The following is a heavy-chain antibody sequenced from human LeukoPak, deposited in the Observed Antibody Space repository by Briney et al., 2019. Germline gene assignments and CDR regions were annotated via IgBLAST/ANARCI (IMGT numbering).Heavy chain of an antibody. J-gene: IGHJ4*02. CDR2: ISYDGSNK. CDR3: AKDQSSGLLDY. D-gene: IGHD6-19*01. CDR1: GFTFSSYG. V-gene: IGHV3-30*18. Sequence: GGSLRLSCAASGFTFSSYGMHWVRQAPGKGLEWVAVISYDGSNKYYADSVKGRFTISRDNSKNTLYLQMNSLRAEDTAVYYCAKDQSSGLLDYWGQGTLVTVSS.